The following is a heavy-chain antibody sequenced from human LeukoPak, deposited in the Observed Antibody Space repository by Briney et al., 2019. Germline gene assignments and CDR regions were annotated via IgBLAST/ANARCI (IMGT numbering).Heavy chain of an antibody. CDR1: GFTFSNAW. J-gene: IGHJ4*02. Sequence: TAGGSLRPSCAASGFTFSNAWMSWVRQAPGKGLEWVGRIKSKTDGGTTDYAAPVKGRFTISRDDSKSTLYLQMNSLKTEDTAVYYCTPASDTPLYFDYWGQGTLVTVSS. CDR2: IKSKTDGGTT. V-gene: IGHV3-15*01. CDR3: TPASDTPLYFDY.